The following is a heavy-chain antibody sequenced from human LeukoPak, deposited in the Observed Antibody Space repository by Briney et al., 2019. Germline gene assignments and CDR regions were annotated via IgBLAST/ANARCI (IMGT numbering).Heavy chain of an antibody. D-gene: IGHD2-15*01. CDR1: GYSFNSYW. V-gene: IGHV5-51*01. J-gene: IGHJ4*02. CDR2: IYPGDSDT. CDR3: GRLTYCSGASCYLDC. Sequence: GESLKISCKGSGYSFNSYWIGWVRQMPGKGLEWMGIIYPGDSDTRYSPPFRGQVTISVDKSISTAYLQWSALKASDTAMYYCGRLTYCSGASCYLDCWGQGTLVTVPS.